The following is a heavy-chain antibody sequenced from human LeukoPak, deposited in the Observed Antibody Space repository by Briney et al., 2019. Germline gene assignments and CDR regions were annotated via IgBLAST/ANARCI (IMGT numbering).Heavy chain of an antibody. CDR2: VYYSGST. J-gene: IGHJ4*02. Sequence: SETLSLTCTVSGGSISSYYWSWIRQPPGKGLEWIGYVYYSGSTNYNPSLKSRVTISVDTSKNQFSLKLSSVTAADTAVYYCARGHDYGDYHYWGQGTLVTVSS. CDR3: ARGHDYGDYHY. V-gene: IGHV4-59*01. D-gene: IGHD4-17*01. CDR1: GGSISSYY.